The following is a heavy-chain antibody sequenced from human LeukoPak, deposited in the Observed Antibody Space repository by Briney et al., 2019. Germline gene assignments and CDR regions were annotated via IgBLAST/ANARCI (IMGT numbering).Heavy chain of an antibody. CDR1: GFTFSSYA. J-gene: IGHJ4*02. V-gene: IGHV3-30-3*01. D-gene: IGHD4-17*01. CDR3: AKETLAVTTPFDY. Sequence: GGSLRLSCAASGFTFSSYAMHWVRQAPGKGLEWVAVISYDGSNKYYADSVKGRFTISRDNSKNTLYLQMNSLRAEDTAVYYCAKETLAVTTPFDYWGQGTLVTVSS. CDR2: ISYDGSNK.